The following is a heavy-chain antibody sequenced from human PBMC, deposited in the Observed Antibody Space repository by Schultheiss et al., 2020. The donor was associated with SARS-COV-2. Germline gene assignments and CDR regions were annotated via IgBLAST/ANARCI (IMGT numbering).Heavy chain of an antibody. CDR3: TTLAFYYYGMDV. Sequence: GGSLRLSCAASGFTFSNAWMSWVRQAPGKGLEWVGRIKSKTDGGTTDYAAPVKGRFTIPRDDSKNTLYLQMNSLKTEDTAVYYCTTLAFYYYGMDVWGQGTTVTVSS. CDR2: IKSKTDGGTT. CDR1: GFTFSNAW. D-gene: IGHD5-12*01. V-gene: IGHV3-15*01. J-gene: IGHJ6*02.